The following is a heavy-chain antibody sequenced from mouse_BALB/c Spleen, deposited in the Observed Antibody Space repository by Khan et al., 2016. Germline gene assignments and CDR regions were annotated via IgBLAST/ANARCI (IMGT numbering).Heavy chain of an antibody. J-gene: IGHJ1*01. CDR1: GFAFSRYW. Sequence: EVKLLESGGGLVQPGGSLKLSCAASGFAFSRYWMSWVRQAPGKGLEWIGEINPDSSTINYTPSLKDKFIISRDNAKNTLYLQLSKVRSEDTALYYCASTCWYFDVWGAGTTVTVSS. V-gene: IGHV4-1*02. CDR2: INPDSSTI. CDR3: ASTCWYFDV.